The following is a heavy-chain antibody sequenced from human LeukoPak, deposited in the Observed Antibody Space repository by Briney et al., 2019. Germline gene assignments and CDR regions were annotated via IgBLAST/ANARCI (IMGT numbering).Heavy chain of an antibody. J-gene: IGHJ4*02. CDR2: INQHADTK. D-gene: IGHD2-8*02. Sequence: LRFSRAASGFSCRSAYMPWVPQAPGKRLEWVAVINQHADTKYYVDSVKGRFTISRDNAKNSLYLQMNSLRAEDTAVYYCVRGTGFITDYWGPGTPVTVSS. CDR1: GFSCRSAY. CDR3: VRGTGFITDY. V-gene: IGHV3-7*01.